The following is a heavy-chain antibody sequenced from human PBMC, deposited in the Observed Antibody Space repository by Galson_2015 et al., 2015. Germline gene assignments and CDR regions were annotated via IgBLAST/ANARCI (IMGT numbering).Heavy chain of an antibody. CDR3: ARMRVEAVAKGLAGLRVVSYYYMDV. V-gene: IGHV3-7*01. D-gene: IGHD2-15*01. J-gene: IGHJ6*03. CDR2: IKEDGSEK. CDR1: GFSFSSYW. Sequence: SLRLSCAASGFSFSSYWMTWVRQAPGKGLEWVANIKEDGSEKYYVDSVKGRLTISRDNAKNSLYLQMNSLRVDDTAVYYCARMRVEAVAKGLAGLRVVSYYYMDVWGKGTTVTVSS.